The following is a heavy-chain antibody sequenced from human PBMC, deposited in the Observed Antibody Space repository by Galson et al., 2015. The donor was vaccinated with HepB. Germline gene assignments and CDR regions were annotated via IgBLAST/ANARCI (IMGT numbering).Heavy chain of an antibody. D-gene: IGHD3-10*01. V-gene: IGHV1-69*06. Sequence: SVKVSCKASGDTLSRSPVSGGRQAPGQGPEWRGEINPIFGSATDAQKYQGRLDVSAAKFTSTASMELSGLTSEDTAVYYCATNVARGIFFEYWGQGTPIIVSS. CDR1: GDTLSRSP. J-gene: IGHJ4*02. CDR3: ATNVARGIFFEY. CDR2: INPIFGSA.